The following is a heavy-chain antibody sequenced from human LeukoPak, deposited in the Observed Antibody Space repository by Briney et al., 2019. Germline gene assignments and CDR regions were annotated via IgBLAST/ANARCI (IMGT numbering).Heavy chain of an antibody. Sequence: GGSLRLSCAASGFTVSSNSMSWVRQAPGKGLEWVSVIYSGGTTYYADSVKGRFTISGDNSKNTLYPQINSLRAEDTAVYYCARDGYGNNYMDVWGKGTTVTVSS. D-gene: IGHD1/OR15-1a*01. V-gene: IGHV3-53*01. J-gene: IGHJ6*03. CDR2: IYSGGTT. CDR3: ARDGYGNNYMDV. CDR1: GFTVSSNS.